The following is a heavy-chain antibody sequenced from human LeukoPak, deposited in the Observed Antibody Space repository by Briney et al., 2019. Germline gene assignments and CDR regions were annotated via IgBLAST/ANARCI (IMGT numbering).Heavy chain of an antibody. CDR3: ATEHYYGSGSYGWFDP. V-gene: IGHV1-24*01. Sequence: ASVKVSCKVSGYTLTELSMHWVRQAPGKGLEWMGGFDPEDGETIYAQKFQGRVTMTEDTSTDTAYMELSSLRSEDTAVYYCATEHYYGSGSYGWFDPWGQGTLVTVSS. CDR1: GYTLTELS. D-gene: IGHD3-10*01. J-gene: IGHJ5*02. CDR2: FDPEDGET.